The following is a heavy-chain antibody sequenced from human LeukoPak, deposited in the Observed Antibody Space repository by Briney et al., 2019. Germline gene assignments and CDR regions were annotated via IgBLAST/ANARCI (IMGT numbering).Heavy chain of an antibody. Sequence: GGSLRLSCAASGFTFSSYSMSWVRQAPGKGLEWVSGISGGGGSTYYADSVKGRFTISRDNSKNTLYLQMNSLRVEDTAVYYCAKDRNWGSWGQGTLVTVSS. CDR1: GFTFSSYS. CDR3: AKDRNWGS. CDR2: ISGGGGST. V-gene: IGHV3-23*01. D-gene: IGHD3-16*01. J-gene: IGHJ5*02.